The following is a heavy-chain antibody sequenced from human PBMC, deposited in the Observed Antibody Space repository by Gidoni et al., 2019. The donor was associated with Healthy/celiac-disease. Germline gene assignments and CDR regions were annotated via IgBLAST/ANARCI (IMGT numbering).Heavy chain of an antibody. Sequence: QVQLVESGGGVVQPGRSLRLSCAASGFTFSSYGMHWVRQAPGKGLEWVSVISYDGSNKYYADSVKGRFTISRDNSKNTLYLQMNSLRAEDTAVYYCAKDGLYSSPPCPDYWGQGTLVTVSS. D-gene: IGHD6-13*01. CDR1: GFTFSSYG. CDR3: AKDGLYSSPPCPDY. CDR2: ISYDGSNK. V-gene: IGHV3-30*18. J-gene: IGHJ4*02.